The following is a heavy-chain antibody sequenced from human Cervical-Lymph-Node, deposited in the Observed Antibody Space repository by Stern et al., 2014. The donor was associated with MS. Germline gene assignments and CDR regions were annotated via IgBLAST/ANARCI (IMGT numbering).Heavy chain of an antibody. D-gene: IGHD3-10*01. J-gene: IGHJ3*02. Sequence: VQLVQSGAEVKKPGGSLKISCTGSGYTFNGYWIGWVRQIPGKGLERVGMIYPGDSEIKYSPSFQGHVTISADKSITSAHLQWGSLKASDTAMYYCARGSESYFLPYDAFDMWGQGTMVTVSS. CDR2: IYPGDSEI. CDR1: GYTFNGYW. CDR3: ARGSESYFLPYDAFDM. V-gene: IGHV5-51*03.